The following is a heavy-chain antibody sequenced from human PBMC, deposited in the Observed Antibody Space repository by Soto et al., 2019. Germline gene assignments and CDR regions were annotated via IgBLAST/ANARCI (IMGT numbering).Heavy chain of an antibody. Sequence: ASGKSSYKVTGDNLTELSMHWVRQAPGKGLEWMGGFDPEDGETIYAQKFQGRGTMTEDTSTDTAYMELSSLRSEDTAVNYCGTDTDVSPIKRFDYRR. J-gene: IGHJ5*01. CDR3: GTDTDVSPIKRFDY. CDR1: GDNLTELS. V-gene: IGHV1-24*01. CDR2: FDPEDGET.